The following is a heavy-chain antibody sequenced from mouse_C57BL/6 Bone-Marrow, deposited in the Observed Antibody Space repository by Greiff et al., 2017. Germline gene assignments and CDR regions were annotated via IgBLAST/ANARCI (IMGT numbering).Heavy chain of an antibody. J-gene: IGHJ3*01. CDR2: IHPNSGST. CDR1: GYTFTSYW. Sequence: VKLQQPGAELVKPGASVKLSCKASGYTFTSYWMHWVKQRPGQGLEWIGMIHPNSGSTNYNEKFKSKATLTVDKSSSTAYMQLSSLTSEDSAVYYCARRHGSSWFAYWGQGTLVTVSA. CDR3: ARRHGSSWFAY. V-gene: IGHV1-64*01. D-gene: IGHD1-1*01.